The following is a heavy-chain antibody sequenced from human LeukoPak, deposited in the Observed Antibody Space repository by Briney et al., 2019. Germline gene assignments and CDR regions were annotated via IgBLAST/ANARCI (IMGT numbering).Heavy chain of an antibody. CDR3: TTMRGYYGMDV. CDR1: GFTFSGSA. V-gene: IGHV3-73*01. Sequence: GGSLRLSCAASGFTFSGSAMHWVRQASGKGLEWVGRIRSKANSYATAYAASVKGRFTISRDDSKNTLYLQMNSLKTEDTAVYYCTTMRGYYGMDVWAQGTTVTVSS. D-gene: IGHD3-3*01. J-gene: IGHJ6*02. CDR2: IRSKANSYAT.